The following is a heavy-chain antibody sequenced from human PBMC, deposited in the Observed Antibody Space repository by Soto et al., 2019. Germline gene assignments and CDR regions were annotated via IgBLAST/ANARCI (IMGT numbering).Heavy chain of an antibody. CDR3: YGSGGN. CDR1: GGSISSYY. Sequence: QVQLQESGPGLVKPSETLSLTCTVSGGSISSYYWSWIRQPPGKGLEWIGHIYDSGTANYNPSLKSRVTISVDTSKNPCTLNLRSVTAADTAVYDGYGSGGNWGQGTLVTVSS. V-gene: IGHV4-59*01. CDR2: IYDSGTA. J-gene: IGHJ4*02. D-gene: IGHD5-18*01.